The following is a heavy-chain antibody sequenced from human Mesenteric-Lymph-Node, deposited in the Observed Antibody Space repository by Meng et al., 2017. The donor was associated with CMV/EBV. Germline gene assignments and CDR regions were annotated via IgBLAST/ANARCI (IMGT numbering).Heavy chain of an antibody. Sequence: GESLKISCAASGFTFSSFAMSWVRQAPGRGLEWVSIISGGGTYYADAVKGRFTISRDNSKNTLYLELNSLRAEDTAVYYCAREGKHYDSSGYYGAFDIWGQGTMVTVSS. CDR1: GFTFSSFA. CDR3: AREGKHYDSSGYYGAFDI. J-gene: IGHJ3*02. D-gene: IGHD3-22*01. CDR2: ISGGGT. V-gene: IGHV3-23*03.